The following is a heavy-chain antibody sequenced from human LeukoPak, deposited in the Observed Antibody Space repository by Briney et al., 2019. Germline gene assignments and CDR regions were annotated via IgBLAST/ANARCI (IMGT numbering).Heavy chain of an antibody. V-gene: IGHV1-2*02. CDR1: GYTFTGYY. D-gene: IGHD6-6*01. Sequence: ASVKVSCKASGYTFTGYYMHWVRQAPGQGLEWMGWINPNSGGTNYAQKFQGRVTMTRDTSISAAYMELSRLRSDDTAVYYCAREGSSSSVGFDYWGQGTLVTVSS. CDR2: INPNSGGT. J-gene: IGHJ4*02. CDR3: AREGSSSSVGFDY.